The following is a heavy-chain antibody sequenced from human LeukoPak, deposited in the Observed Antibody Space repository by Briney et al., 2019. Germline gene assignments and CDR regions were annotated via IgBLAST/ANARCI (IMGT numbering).Heavy chain of an antibody. J-gene: IGHJ4*02. CDR1: GGSISSGG. CDR3: ASVLQGEQLVTGFDY. V-gene: IGHV3-30*03. Sequence: LSLTCTVSGGSISSGGYSWSWIRQPPGKGLEWVAVISYDGSNKYYADSVKGRFTISRDNSKNTLYLQMNSLRAEDTAVYYCASVLQGEQLVTGFDYWGQGTLVTVSS. CDR2: ISYDGSNK. D-gene: IGHD6-6*01.